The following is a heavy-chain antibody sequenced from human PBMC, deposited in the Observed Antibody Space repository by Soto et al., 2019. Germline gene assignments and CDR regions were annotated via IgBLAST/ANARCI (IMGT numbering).Heavy chain of an antibody. V-gene: IGHV1-69*13. Sequence: SVKVSCKASGGTFSSYAISWVRQAPGQGLEWMGGIIPIFGTANYAQKFQGRVTITADESTSTAYTELSSLRSEDTAVYYCARGGQTLDCSSTSCYYYYYGMDVWGQGTTVTVSS. CDR1: GGTFSSYA. CDR2: IIPIFGTA. CDR3: ARGGQTLDCSSTSCYYYYYGMDV. D-gene: IGHD2-2*01. J-gene: IGHJ6*02.